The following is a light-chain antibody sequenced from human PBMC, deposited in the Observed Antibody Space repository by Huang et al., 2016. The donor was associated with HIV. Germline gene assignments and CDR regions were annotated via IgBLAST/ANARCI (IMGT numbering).Light chain of an antibody. V-gene: IGKV3-15*01. J-gene: IGKJ2*01. Sequence: EIVMTQSPATLSLSPGERAHLSCRASQSINSKLAWYQQKPGQAPRLLIYGASTRATGVPGRFSGSGSGTEFTLTISSLQSEDFAVYYCQQYSKWPPNTFGQGTKLESK. CDR3: QQYSKWPPNT. CDR1: QSINSK. CDR2: GAS.